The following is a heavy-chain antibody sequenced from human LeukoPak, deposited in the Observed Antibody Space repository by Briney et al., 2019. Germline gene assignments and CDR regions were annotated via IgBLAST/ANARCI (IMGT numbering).Heavy chain of an antibody. CDR3: ARLHSYGSAYFDY. V-gene: IGHV1-69*04. D-gene: IGHD5-18*01. CDR1: GGTFSSYA. J-gene: IGHJ4*02. CDR2: IIPILGIA. Sequence: RASVKVSFKSSGGTFSSYAISWVRQAPGQGLEWMGRIIPILGIANYAQKFQGRVTITADKSTSTAYMELSSLISEDMAVYYCARLHSYGSAYFDYWGQGTLVTVSS.